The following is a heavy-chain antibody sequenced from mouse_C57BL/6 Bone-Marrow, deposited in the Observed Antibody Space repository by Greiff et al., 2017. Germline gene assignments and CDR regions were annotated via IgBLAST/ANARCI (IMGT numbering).Heavy chain of an antibody. CDR2: INPNNGGT. CDR1: GYTFTDYY. CDR3: ARGDYDGRKWYFDV. D-gene: IGHD2-4*01. V-gene: IGHV1-26*01. Sequence: EVQLQQSGPELVKPGASVKISCKASGYTFTDYYMNWVKQSHGKSLEWIGDINPNNGGTSYNQKCKGKATLTVDKSSSTAYMELRSLTSEDSAVYYCARGDYDGRKWYFDVWGTGTTVTVSS. J-gene: IGHJ1*03.